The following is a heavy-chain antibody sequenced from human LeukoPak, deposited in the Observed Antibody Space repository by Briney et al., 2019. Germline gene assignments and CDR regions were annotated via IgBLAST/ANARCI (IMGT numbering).Heavy chain of an antibody. CDR3: ARSTKGDSDH. J-gene: IGHJ4*02. D-gene: IGHD3-10*01. Sequence: PGGSLRLSCAASGFTFSSYWMHWVRQAPGKGLVRVSRMNSDGSFPGYADSVKGRFTISRDNAKNSLYLHMHSLRDDDTAVYYCARSTKGDSDHWGQGTLVTVSS. CDR1: GFTFSSYW. V-gene: IGHV3-74*01. CDR2: MNSDGSFP.